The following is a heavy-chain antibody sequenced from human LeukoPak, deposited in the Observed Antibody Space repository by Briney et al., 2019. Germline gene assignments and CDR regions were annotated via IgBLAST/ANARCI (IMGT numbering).Heavy chain of an antibody. J-gene: IGHJ6*02. D-gene: IGHD3-3*01. V-gene: IGHV3-48*02. CDR3: ARDRDVTRYYDFWSGYLSYYYYGMDV. CDR2: ISSSSSTI. CDR1: GFTFSSYS. Sequence: GGSLRLSCAASGFTFSSYSMNWVRQAPGKGLEWVSYISSSSSTIYYADSVKGRFTISRDNAKNSLYLQMNGLRDEDTAVYYCARDRDVTRYYDFWSGYLSYYYYGMDVWGQGTTVTVSS.